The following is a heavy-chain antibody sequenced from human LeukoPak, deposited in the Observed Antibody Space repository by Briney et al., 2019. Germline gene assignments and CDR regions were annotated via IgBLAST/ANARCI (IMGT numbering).Heavy chain of an antibody. CDR1: GFTFSSFW. CDR3: AAPGNRGSGPFGL. Sequence: QPGGSLRLSCAASGFTFSSFWMHWVRQVPGKGLVWVSRVNSDGTSTTYADSVKGRFTISRDNAKNTLYLQMNSLTTEDTAVYYCAAPGNRGSGPFGLWGQGTLVTVSS. V-gene: IGHV3-74*01. CDR2: VNSDGTST. D-gene: IGHD3-10*01. J-gene: IGHJ4*02.